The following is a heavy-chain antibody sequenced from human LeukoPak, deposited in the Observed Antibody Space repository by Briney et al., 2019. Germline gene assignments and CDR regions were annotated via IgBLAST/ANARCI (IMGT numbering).Heavy chain of an antibody. J-gene: IGHJ3*02. Sequence: SETLSLTCTVSGGSISSYYWSWIRQPPGKGLEWIGYIYYSGSTNYNPSLKSRVTISVDTSKNQFSLKLSSVTAADTAVYYCARVNYGTAFDIWGHGTMVTVSS. V-gene: IGHV4-59*01. CDR3: ARVNYGTAFDI. D-gene: IGHD4-17*01. CDR2: IYYSGST. CDR1: GGSISSYY.